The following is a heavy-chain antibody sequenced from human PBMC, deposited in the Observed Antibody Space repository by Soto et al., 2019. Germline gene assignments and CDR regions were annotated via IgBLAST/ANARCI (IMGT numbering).Heavy chain of an antibody. CDR3: ARDRGRGSFIRYFDY. V-gene: IGHV1-3*01. J-gene: IGHJ4*02. Sequence: GDSVKVSCKASGYTFTSYAMHWVRQAPGQRLEWMGWINAGNGNTKYSQKFQGRVTITRDTSASTAYMELSSLRSEDTAVYYCARDRGRGSFIRYFDYWGPGTLVTVYS. D-gene: IGHD1-26*01. CDR2: INAGNGNT. CDR1: GYTFTSYA.